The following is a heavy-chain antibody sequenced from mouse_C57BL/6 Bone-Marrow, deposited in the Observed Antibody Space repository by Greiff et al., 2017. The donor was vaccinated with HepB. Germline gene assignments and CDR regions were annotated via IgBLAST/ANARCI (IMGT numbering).Heavy chain of an antibody. Sequence: EVMLVESGGGLVQPGGSLKLSCAASGFTFSDYYMYWVRQTPEKRLEWVAYISNGGGSTYYPDTVKGRFTISRDNAKNTLYLQMSRLKSEDTAMYYCARHFYYYGSSYAWFAYWGQGTLVTVSA. CDR2: ISNGGGST. V-gene: IGHV5-12*01. CDR1: GFTFSDYY. J-gene: IGHJ3*01. CDR3: ARHFYYYGSSYAWFAY. D-gene: IGHD1-1*01.